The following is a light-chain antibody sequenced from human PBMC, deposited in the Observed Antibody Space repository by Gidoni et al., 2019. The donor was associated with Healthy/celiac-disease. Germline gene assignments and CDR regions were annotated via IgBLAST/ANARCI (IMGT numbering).Light chain of an antibody. CDR2: DVS. V-gene: IGLV2-14*01. Sequence: SALTQPASVSGSPGQSITIACTGTSCDVGGYNYVSWYQQRPGKAPKLMIYDVSNRPSGGSNRFSGSKSGNTASRAISGLQAEDEADYYCSSYTSSSTRVFGGGTKLTVL. J-gene: IGLJ2*01. CDR3: SSYTSSSTRV. CDR1: SCDVGGYNY.